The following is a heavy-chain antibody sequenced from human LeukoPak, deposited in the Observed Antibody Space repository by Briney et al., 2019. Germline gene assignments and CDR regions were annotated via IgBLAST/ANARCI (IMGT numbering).Heavy chain of an antibody. D-gene: IGHD3-10*01. Sequence: MPSETLSLTCGVYGGSFSAYYWSWIRQPPGKGLEWIGDINHSGSTKYNPSLMSRVAISVDSSENHFSLNLRSVTAADTAVYYCARLPLGAFAEFLNFDYWGQGIPVTVSS. CDR2: INHSGST. CDR3: ARLPLGAFAEFLNFDY. V-gene: IGHV4-34*01. CDR1: GGSFSAYY. J-gene: IGHJ4*02.